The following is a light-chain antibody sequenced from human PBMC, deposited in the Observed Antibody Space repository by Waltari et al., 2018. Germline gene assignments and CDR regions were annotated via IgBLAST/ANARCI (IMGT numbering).Light chain of an antibody. CDR1: QSVSSN. Sequence: EIVMTQSPATLSVSPGERATLSCRASQSVSSNFAWYQQKPGQAPRPLIYGASTRATGVPARFSGSGSGTDFTLTISGLQSEDYAVYFCHQHNSWPPLSFGGGTKVEIK. CDR2: GAS. CDR3: HQHNSWPPLS. J-gene: IGKJ4*01. V-gene: IGKV3-15*01.